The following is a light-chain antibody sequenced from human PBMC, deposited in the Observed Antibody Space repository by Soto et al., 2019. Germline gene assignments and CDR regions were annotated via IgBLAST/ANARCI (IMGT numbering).Light chain of an antibody. CDR2: GAS. Sequence: ERVMMQSPGTLSVSPGERSRLSCRASESVSSSYLAWYQQKPGQAPRLLIYGASSRATGIPDRFSGSGSGTDFTLTISRLEPEDFAVYYCQKYGSSPINFGQGTRLEIK. V-gene: IGKV3-20*01. CDR1: ESVSSSY. J-gene: IGKJ5*01. CDR3: QKYGSSPIN.